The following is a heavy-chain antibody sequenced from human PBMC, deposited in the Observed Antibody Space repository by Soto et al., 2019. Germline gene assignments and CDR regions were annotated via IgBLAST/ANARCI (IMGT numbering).Heavy chain of an antibody. CDR3: ARVVVPAAIRPNDWFDP. J-gene: IGHJ5*02. CDR2: IYYSGST. CDR1: GGSISSYY. D-gene: IGHD2-2*02. V-gene: IGHV4-59*01. Sequence: QVQLQESGPGLVKPSETLSLTCTVSGGSISSYYWSWIRQPPGKGLEWIGYIYYSGSTNYNPSLTSRVTISVDTSKNQFSLKLSSVTAADTAVYYCARVVVPAAIRPNDWFDPWGQGTLVTVSS.